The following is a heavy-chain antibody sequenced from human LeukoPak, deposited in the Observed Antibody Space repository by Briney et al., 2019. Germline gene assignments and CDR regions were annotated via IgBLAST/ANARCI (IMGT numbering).Heavy chain of an antibody. J-gene: IGHJ2*01. CDR2: INPYSGDT. D-gene: IGHD3-22*01. V-gene: IGHV1-2*02. Sequence: ASVKVSCKASGYTFTDYYMHWVRQAPGQGLEWMGWINPYSGDTNCAQNFHGRVTMTRDTSISTAYMDLSRLRSDDTAVYYCARAYYYDGLVGYFDLWGRGTLVTVSS. CDR1: GYTFTDYY. CDR3: ARAYYYDGLVGYFDL.